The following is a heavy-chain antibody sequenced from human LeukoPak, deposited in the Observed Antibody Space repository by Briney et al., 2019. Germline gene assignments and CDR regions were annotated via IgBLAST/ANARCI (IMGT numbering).Heavy chain of an antibody. D-gene: IGHD5-18*01. CDR2: TSYDGTDK. J-gene: IGHJ4*02. V-gene: IGHV3-30*07. Sequence: GGSLRLSCAASGFTFSHYAMRWVRQAPGKGLEWVAVTSYDGTDKFYAGSVKGRFTISRDNYKNTLYLQMNSQRAEDTAVYYCATDTAMERGIFWGQGALVTVSS. CDR3: ATDTAMERGIF. CDR1: GFTFSHYA.